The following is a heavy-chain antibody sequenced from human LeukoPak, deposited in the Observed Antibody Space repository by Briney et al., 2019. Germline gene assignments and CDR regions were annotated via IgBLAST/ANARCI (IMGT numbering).Heavy chain of an antibody. Sequence: SETLSLTCTVSGGSISSYYWSWIRQPPGKGLEWIGYIYYSGSTNYNPSLKSRVTISVDTSKNQFSLKLSSVTAADTAVYYCARDTFPGIAAAGTVWGQGTLVTVPS. V-gene: IGHV4-59*12. J-gene: IGHJ4*02. CDR2: IYYSGST. D-gene: IGHD6-13*01. CDR3: ARDTFPGIAAAGTV. CDR1: GGSISSYY.